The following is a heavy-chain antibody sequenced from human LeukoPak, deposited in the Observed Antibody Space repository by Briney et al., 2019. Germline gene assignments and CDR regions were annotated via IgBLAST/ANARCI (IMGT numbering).Heavy chain of an antibody. D-gene: IGHD2-2*01. CDR1: GFTFSSYW. V-gene: IGHV3-7*01. CDR3: AKDYCSSTSCYGTRPDY. CDR2: IKQDGGEK. J-gene: IGHJ4*02. Sequence: GGSLRLSCAASGFTFSSYWMSWVRQAPGKGREWVANIKQDGGEKYYVDSVKGRFTISRDNAKNSLYLQMNSLRAEDTAVYYCAKDYCSSTSCYGTRPDYWGQGTLVTVSS.